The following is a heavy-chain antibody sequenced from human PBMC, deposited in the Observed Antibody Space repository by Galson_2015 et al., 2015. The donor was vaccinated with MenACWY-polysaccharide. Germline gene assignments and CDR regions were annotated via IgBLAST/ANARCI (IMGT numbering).Heavy chain of an antibody. CDR3: AREFQRGHDY. Sequence: SVKVSCKASGYTFTSYDINRVRQAPGQGLEWLGWIHPNSGGTSYAQKFQGRVTMTRDTSISTAYMELSSLRSDDTAVYYCAREFQRGHDYWGQGTLVPVSS. CDR1: GYTFTSYD. V-gene: IGHV1-2*02. J-gene: IGHJ4*02. CDR2: IHPNSGGT.